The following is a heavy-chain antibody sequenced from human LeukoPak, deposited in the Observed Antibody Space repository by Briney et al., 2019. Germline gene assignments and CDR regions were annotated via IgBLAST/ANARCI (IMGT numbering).Heavy chain of an antibody. CDR2: IYYSGST. V-gene: IGHV4-30-4*01. Sequence: PSETLSLTCTVSGGSISSGDYYWSWIRQPPGKGLEWIGYIYYSGSTYYNPSLKSRVTISIDTSKNQFSLKLSSVTAADTAVYYCARRSGSYPEKSYYYMDVWGKGTTVTVSS. CDR3: ARRSGSYPEKSYYYMDV. J-gene: IGHJ6*03. D-gene: IGHD1-26*01. CDR1: GGSISSGDYY.